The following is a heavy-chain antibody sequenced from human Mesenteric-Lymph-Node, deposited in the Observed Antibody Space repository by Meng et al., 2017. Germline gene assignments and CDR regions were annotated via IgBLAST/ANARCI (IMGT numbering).Heavy chain of an antibody. Sequence: GGAGGGRVNPGGSLRRSCAGSGFTISCYNMIWVRQAPGKGLEWVSSLSGSGETTEYADSVKGRFTISRDNAKNSLYLQMNNLRAEDTAVYYCARESVTGKIWGQGTLVTVSS. J-gene: IGHJ1*01. V-gene: IGHV3-21*04. CDR3: ARESVTGKI. CDR2: LSGSGETT. D-gene: IGHD7-27*01. CDR1: GFTISCYN.